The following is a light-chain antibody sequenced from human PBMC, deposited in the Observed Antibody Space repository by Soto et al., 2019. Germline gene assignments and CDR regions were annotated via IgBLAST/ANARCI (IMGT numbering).Light chain of an antibody. CDR1: SSDVGACDA. J-gene: IGLJ1*01. CDR2: EVS. V-gene: IGLV2-14*01. CDR3: SSYTTSSTRV. Sequence: QSVLAQPASVSGSPGQSITISCTGTSSDVGACDAVSWYQQHPGKAPQVIIYEVSNRPSGVSNRFSGSKSGNTASLTISGLQAEDEADYYCSSYTTSSTRVFGTGTKVTV.